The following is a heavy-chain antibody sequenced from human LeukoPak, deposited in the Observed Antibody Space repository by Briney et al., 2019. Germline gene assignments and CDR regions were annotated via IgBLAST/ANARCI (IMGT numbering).Heavy chain of an antibody. CDR1: GGSISSGGYY. CDR3: ARGRTVVTLD. CDR2: IYHSGST. D-gene: IGHD4-23*01. Sequence: PSETLSLTCTVSGGSISSGGYYWSWIRQPPGKGLEWIGYIYHSGSTYYNPSLKSRVTISVDRSKNQFSLKLSSVTAADMAVYYCARGRTVVTLDWGQGTLVTVSS. J-gene: IGHJ4*02. V-gene: IGHV4-30-2*01.